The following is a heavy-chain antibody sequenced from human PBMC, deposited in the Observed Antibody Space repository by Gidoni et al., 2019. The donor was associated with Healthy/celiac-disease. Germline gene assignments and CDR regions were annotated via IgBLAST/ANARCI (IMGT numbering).Heavy chain of an antibody. CDR1: GGSFSGYY. V-gene: IGHV4-34*01. CDR3: ARSPGWYYYGSGSYSN. CDR2: INHSGST. D-gene: IGHD3-10*01. J-gene: IGHJ4*02. Sequence: QVQLQQWGAGLLKPSATLSLTCADYGGSFSGYYWSWIRQPPGKGLEWIGEINHSGSTNYNPSLKSRVTISVDTSKNQFSLKLSSVTAADTAVYYCARSPGWYYYGSGSYSNWGQGTLVTVSS.